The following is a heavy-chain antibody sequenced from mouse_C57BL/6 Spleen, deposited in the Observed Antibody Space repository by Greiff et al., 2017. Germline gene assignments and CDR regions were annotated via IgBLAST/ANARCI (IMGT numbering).Heavy chain of an antibody. D-gene: IGHD3-2*01. CDR1: GYAFSSYW. CDR2: IYPGDGDP. J-gene: IGHJ3*01. CDR3: ARNRQWFAY. V-gene: IGHV1-80*01. Sequence: QVQLQPSGAELVKPGASVKISCKASGYAFSSYWMNWVKQRPGKGLAWIGQIYPGDGDPNSNGKFKGKATLPADKTSSTAYMKLSSLTSEDSAVYFCARNRQWFAYWGQGTLVTVSA.